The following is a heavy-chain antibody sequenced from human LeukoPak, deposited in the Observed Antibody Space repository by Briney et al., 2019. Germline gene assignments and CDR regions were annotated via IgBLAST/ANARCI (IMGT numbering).Heavy chain of an antibody. V-gene: IGHV4-59*01. CDR2: IYYSGST. Sequence: SETLSLTCTVSGGSISSYYWSWIRQPPGKGLEWIGYIYYSGSTNYNPSLKSRVTISVDTSKNQFSLKLSSVIAADTAVYYCARGLLPFDYWGQGTLVTVSS. CDR3: ARGLLPFDY. D-gene: IGHD2-15*01. J-gene: IGHJ4*02. CDR1: GGSISSYY.